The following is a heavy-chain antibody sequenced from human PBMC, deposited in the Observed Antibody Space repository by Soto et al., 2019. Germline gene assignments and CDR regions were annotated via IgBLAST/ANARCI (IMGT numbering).Heavy chain of an antibody. Sequence: GGSHRLSCAASGFTFSSYGMHWVRQAPGKGLEWVAVISYDGSNKYYADSVKGRFTISRDNSKNTLYLQMNSLRAEDTAVYYCAKSGSSWYSWFDPWGQGTLVTVSS. V-gene: IGHV3-30*18. CDR1: GFTFSSYG. CDR2: ISYDGSNK. CDR3: AKSGSSWYSWFDP. J-gene: IGHJ5*02. D-gene: IGHD6-13*01.